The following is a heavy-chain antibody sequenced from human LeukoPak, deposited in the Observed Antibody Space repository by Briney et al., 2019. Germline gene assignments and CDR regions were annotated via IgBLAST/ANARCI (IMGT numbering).Heavy chain of an antibody. D-gene: IGHD6-19*01. V-gene: IGHV1-46*01. J-gene: IGHJ4*02. CDR3: ATDLRQWLVGFDY. CDR2: INPSGGST. Sequence: ASVKVSCKASGYTFTSYYMHWVRQAPGQGLEWMGIINPSGGSTRYAQKFQGRVTMTEDTSTDTAYMELSSLRSEDTAVYYCATDLRQWLVGFDYWGQGTLVTVSS. CDR1: GYTFTSYY.